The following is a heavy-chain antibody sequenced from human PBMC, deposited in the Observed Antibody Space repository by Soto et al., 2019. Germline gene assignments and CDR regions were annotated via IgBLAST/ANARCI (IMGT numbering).Heavy chain of an antibody. Sequence: GGSLRLSCAASGFTFSSYWMHWVRQAPGKGLVWVSRINSDGSSTSYADSVKGRFTISRDNAKNTLYLQMNSLRAEDTAVYYCARGFLRTMIVVVTPGGGPDDAFDIWGQGTMVTVSS. CDR1: GFTFSSYW. CDR3: ARGFLRTMIVVVTPGGGPDDAFDI. V-gene: IGHV3-74*01. CDR2: INSDGSST. D-gene: IGHD3-22*01. J-gene: IGHJ3*02.